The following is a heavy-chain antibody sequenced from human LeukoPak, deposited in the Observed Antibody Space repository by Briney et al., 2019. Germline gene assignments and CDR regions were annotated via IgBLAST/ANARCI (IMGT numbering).Heavy chain of an antibody. D-gene: IGHD3-10*01. CDR2: ISSSSSYI. Sequence: GGSLRLSCAASGFTFSSYSMNWVRQAPGKGLEWVSSISSSSSYIYYADSVKGRFTISRDNAKNSLYLQMNSLRAEDTAVYYCASHHFGWGFGSFDYWGQGTLVTVSS. CDR1: GFTFSSYS. CDR3: ASHHFGWGFGSFDY. V-gene: IGHV3-21*01. J-gene: IGHJ4*02.